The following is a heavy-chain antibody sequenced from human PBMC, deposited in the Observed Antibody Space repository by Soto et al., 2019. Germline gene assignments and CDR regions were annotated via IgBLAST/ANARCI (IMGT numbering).Heavy chain of an antibody. V-gene: IGHV1-69*13. CDR1: GGTFSSYA. J-gene: IGHJ6*02. CDR3: ARGPPQITMFVVVISVRGSPTYYYYGMDV. D-gene: IGHD3-3*01. CDR2: IIPIFGTA. Sequence: SVKVSCKASGGTFSSYAISWVRQAPGQGLEWMGGIIPIFGTANYAQKFQGRVTITADESTSTAYMELSSLRSEDTAVYYCARGPPQITMFVVVISVRGSPTYYYYGMDVWGQGTTVTVSS.